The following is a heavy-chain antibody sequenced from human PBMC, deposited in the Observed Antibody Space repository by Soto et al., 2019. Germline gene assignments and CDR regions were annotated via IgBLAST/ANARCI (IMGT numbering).Heavy chain of an antibody. CDR3: AHSHFEILTGPIDS. CDR1: GFSLTNTGVT. J-gene: IGHJ5*01. Sequence: PTLVNTTQTLTLTCTFSGFSLTNTGVTVGWIRQPPGKALEWLALMYWHDDKRYNPSLRNRLTIAKDTSKNRVVLTLANVGPVDTATYFCAHSHFEILTGPIDSWGRGTLVTVSS. V-gene: IGHV2-5*01. CDR2: MYWHDDK. D-gene: IGHD3-9*01.